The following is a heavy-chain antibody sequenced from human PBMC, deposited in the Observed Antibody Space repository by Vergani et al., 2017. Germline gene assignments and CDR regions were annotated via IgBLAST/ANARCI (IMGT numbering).Heavy chain of an antibody. J-gene: IGHJ6*02. D-gene: IGHD1-1*01. CDR2: ISPGASTV. Sequence: LEESGGGSVKPGGSLRLSCAASGFKFGDHYMSWIRQAPGKGLEWVSHISPGASTVSYTDSVTGRFTVSRDNDNNSLTLDMTTLRVEDTAVYYCAKNPGISTTRHCYAMDVWGQGTTVTVSS. V-gene: IGHV3-11*04. CDR3: AKNPGISTTRHCYAMDV. CDR1: GFKFGDHY.